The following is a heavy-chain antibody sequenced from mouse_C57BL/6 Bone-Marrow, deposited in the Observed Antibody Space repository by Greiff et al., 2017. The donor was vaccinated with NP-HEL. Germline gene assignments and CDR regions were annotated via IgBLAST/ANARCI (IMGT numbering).Heavy chain of an antibody. V-gene: IGHV1-22*01. J-gene: IGHJ1*03. CDR3: ARRNYSNPYWYFDV. CDR2: INPNNGGT. Sequence: VQLQQSGPELVKPGASVKMSCKASGYTFTDYNMHWVKQSPGKSLEWIGYINPNNGGTSYNQKFKGKATLTVNKSSSTVYMELRSLTSEDSAVDYCARRNYSNPYWYFDVWGTGTTVTVSS. CDR1: GYTFTDYN. D-gene: IGHD2-5*01.